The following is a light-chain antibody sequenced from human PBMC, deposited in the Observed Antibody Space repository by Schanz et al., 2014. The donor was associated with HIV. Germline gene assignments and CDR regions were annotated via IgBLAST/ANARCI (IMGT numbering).Light chain of an antibody. Sequence: EIVLTQSPATLSLSPGERATLSCRASQSIRASDLAWYQQKPGQAPRLLIFGASNRATGIPDRFSGGVSGTDFTLTISRVEPEDYAVYYWQQYGSSPWTFGQGTRVDVK. V-gene: IGKV3-20*01. CDR1: QSIRASD. J-gene: IGKJ1*01. CDR2: GAS. CDR3: QQYGSSPWT.